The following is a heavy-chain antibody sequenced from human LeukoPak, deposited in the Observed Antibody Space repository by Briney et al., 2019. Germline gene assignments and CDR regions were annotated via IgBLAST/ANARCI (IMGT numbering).Heavy chain of an antibody. D-gene: IGHD3-22*01. Sequence: GGSLRLSCAASGFTFSSYAMHWVRQAPGKGLEWVAVISYDGSNKYYADSVKGRFTISRDNSKNTLYLQMNSLRAEDTAVYYCARKHYDSSGYYWEGSSWFDPWGQGTLVTVSS. CDR1: GFTFSSYA. CDR2: ISYDGSNK. V-gene: IGHV3-30-3*01. CDR3: ARKHYDSSGYYWEGSSWFDP. J-gene: IGHJ5*02.